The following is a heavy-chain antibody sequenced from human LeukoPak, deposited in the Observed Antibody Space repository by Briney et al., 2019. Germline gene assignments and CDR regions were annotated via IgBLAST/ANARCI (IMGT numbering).Heavy chain of an antibody. J-gene: IGHJ4*02. CDR2: ISGSGGST. V-gene: IGHV3-23*01. Sequence: GGSLRLSCSASGFTFSGYGMRWVRQAPGKGLEGGSDISGSGGSTYYADSVKGRFTISRDNSKTTLYLQMNSLRAEDTAVYYCAKGPHRGQRWLHRPLDYWGQGTLVTVSS. CDR3: AKGPHRGQRWLHRPLDY. D-gene: IGHD5-24*01. CDR1: GFTFSGYG.